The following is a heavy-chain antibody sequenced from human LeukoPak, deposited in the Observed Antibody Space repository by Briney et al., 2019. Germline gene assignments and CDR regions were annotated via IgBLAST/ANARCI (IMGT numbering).Heavy chain of an antibody. V-gene: IGHV5-51*01. CDR3: ARLSGRVVCSAGSCYIDS. Sequence: GESLKISCKGSGYRFTSDWIGWVRQIPGKVLEWMGIIYPGDSDTRYSPSFQGQVTISADKSVNTAYLQWSSLKASDTAMYYCARLSGRVVCSAGSCYIDSWGQGTQVTVSS. D-gene: IGHD2-15*01. CDR2: IYPGDSDT. CDR1: GYRFTSDW. J-gene: IGHJ4*02.